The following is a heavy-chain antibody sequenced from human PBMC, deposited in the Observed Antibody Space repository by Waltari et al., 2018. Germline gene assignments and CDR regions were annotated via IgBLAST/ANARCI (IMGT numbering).Heavy chain of an antibody. V-gene: IGHV3-33*01. D-gene: IGHD6-13*01. J-gene: IGHJ6*02. Sequence: QVQLVESGGGVVQPGRSLRLSCAASGFTFSSYGMHWVRQAPGKGLEWVAVIWYDGSNKYYAESVKGRFTISRDNSKNTLYLQMNSLRAEDTAVYYCARDKDSSWFVYYYYGMDVWGQGTTVTVSS. CDR1: GFTFSSYG. CDR3: ARDKDSSWFVYYYYGMDV. CDR2: IWYDGSNK.